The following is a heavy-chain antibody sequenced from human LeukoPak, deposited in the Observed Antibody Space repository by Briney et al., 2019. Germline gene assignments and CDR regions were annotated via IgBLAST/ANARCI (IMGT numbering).Heavy chain of an antibody. D-gene: IGHD6-19*01. J-gene: IGHJ5*02. Sequence: ASVKVSCKASGYTFTGYYMHWVRQAPGQRLEWMGWINPNSGGTNYAQKFQGRVTMTRDTSISTAYMELTRLTSDDTAVYYCTRDRSSGSNWFDPWGQGTLVTVSS. V-gene: IGHV1-2*02. CDR2: INPNSGGT. CDR3: TRDRSSGSNWFDP. CDR1: GYTFTGYY.